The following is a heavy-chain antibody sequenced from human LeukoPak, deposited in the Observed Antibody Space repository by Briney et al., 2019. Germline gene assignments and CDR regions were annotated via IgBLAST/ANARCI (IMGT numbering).Heavy chain of an antibody. V-gene: IGHV4-59*01. Sequence: SETLSLTCTVSGGSISSYYWSWIRQPPGKGLEWIGYIYYSGSTSYNPSLKSRVTISVDTSKNQFSLKLSSVTAADTAVYYCARSTVTTDYYYYYMDVWGKGTTVTVSS. CDR1: GGSISSYY. CDR3: ARSTVTTDYYYYYMDV. CDR2: IYYSGST. J-gene: IGHJ6*03. D-gene: IGHD4-11*01.